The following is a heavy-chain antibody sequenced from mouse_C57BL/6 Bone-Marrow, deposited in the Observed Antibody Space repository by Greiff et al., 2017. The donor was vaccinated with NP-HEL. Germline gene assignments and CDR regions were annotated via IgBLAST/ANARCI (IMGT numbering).Heavy chain of an antibody. Sequence: VQLQQSGPELVKPGASVKMSCKASGYTFTDYNMHWVKQSHGKSLEWIGYINPNNGGTSYNQKLKGKATLNVNKDSSTAYMELRSLTSEESAVYCCARRGITTVVATYWYFDVWGTGTTVTVSS. V-gene: IGHV1-22*01. CDR3: ARRGITTVVATYWYFDV. J-gene: IGHJ1*03. CDR1: GYTFTDYN. CDR2: INPNNGGT. D-gene: IGHD1-1*01.